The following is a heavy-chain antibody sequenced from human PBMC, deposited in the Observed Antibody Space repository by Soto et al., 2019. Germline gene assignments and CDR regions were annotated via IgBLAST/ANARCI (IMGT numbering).Heavy chain of an antibody. CDR3: TTDSGYDYPPIDY. CDR2: IKSKTDGGTT. D-gene: IGHD5-12*01. J-gene: IGHJ4*02. Sequence: GGSLRLSCAASGFTFSNAWMNWVRQAPGKGLEWVGRIKSKTDGGTTDYAAPVKGRFTISRDDSKNTLYLQMNSLKTEDTAVYYCTTDSGYDYPPIDYWGQGTLVTVSS. CDR1: GFTFSNAW. V-gene: IGHV3-15*07.